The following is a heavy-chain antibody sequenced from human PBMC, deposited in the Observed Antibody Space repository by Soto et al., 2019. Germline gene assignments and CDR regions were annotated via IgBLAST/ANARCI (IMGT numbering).Heavy chain of an antibody. CDR2: ISSDGNHK. Sequence: QVQVVESGGGVVQPGRSLRLSCAASGFTVSAYTMHWVRQAPGKGLEWVAVISSDGNHKYYTDSVKGRFTISRDTSTNTLYLQMNSLRAEDTAVYYCARWEQPLFDYWGQGTLVTVSS. CDR3: ARWEQPLFDY. D-gene: IGHD1-26*01. V-gene: IGHV3-30-3*01. J-gene: IGHJ4*02. CDR1: GFTVSAYT.